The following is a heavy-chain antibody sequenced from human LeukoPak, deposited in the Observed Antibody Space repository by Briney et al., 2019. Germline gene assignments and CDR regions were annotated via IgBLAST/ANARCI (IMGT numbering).Heavy chain of an antibody. D-gene: IGHD5-12*01. CDR1: GFTFDDYA. V-gene: IGHV3-9*01. CDR3: AKKATEHNWFDP. J-gene: IGHJ5*02. Sequence: GGSLRLSCAASGFTFDDYAMHWVRQAPGKGLEWVSGISWNSGSIGYADSVKGRFTISRDNAKNTLYLQMNSLRAEDTALYYCAKKATEHNWFDPWGQGTLVTVSS. CDR2: ISWNSGSI.